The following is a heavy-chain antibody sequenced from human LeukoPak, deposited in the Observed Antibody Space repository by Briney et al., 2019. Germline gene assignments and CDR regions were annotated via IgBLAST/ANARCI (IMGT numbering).Heavy chain of an antibody. CDR2: ISSSSSYI. V-gene: IGHV3-21*01. CDR1: EFTFSSYS. D-gene: IGHD4-17*01. Sequence: GGSLRLSCAASEFTFSSYSMNWVRQAPGKGLEWVSSISSSSSYIYYADSVKGRFTISRDNAKNSLYLQMNSLRAEDTAVYYCASLKGDYPSYWGQGTLVTVSS. J-gene: IGHJ4*02. CDR3: ASLKGDYPSY.